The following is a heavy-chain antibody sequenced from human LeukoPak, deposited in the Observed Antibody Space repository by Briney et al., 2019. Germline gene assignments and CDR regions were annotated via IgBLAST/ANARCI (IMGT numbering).Heavy chain of an antibody. CDR1: GGSISSYY. V-gene: IGHV4-59*01. J-gene: IGHJ4*02. CDR2: IYYSGST. D-gene: IGHD3-22*01. CDR3: ARGRYYYDSSGYFHFDY. Sequence: SETLSLTCTVSGGSISSYYWSWIRRPPGKGLEWLGYIYYSGSTNYNPSLKSRVTISVDTSKNQFSLKLSSVTAADTAVYYCARGRYYYDSSGYFHFDYWGQGTLVTVSS.